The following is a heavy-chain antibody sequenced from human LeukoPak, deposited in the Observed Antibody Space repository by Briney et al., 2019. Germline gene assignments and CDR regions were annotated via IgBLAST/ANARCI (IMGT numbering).Heavy chain of an antibody. J-gene: IGHJ5*02. V-gene: IGHV4-59*12. CDR2: IYYSGST. CDR1: GGSISSYY. Sequence: SETLSLTCTVSGGSISSYYWSWIRQPPGKGLEWIGYIYYSGSTYYNPSLQSRVTISVDTSKNQFSLKLSSVTAADTAVYYCARGRDDYSNYVVWFDPWGQGTLVTVSS. D-gene: IGHD4-11*01. CDR3: ARGRDDYSNYVVWFDP.